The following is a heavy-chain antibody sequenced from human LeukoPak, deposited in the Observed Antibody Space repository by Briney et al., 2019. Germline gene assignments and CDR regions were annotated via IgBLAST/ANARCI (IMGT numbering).Heavy chain of an antibody. D-gene: IGHD5-24*01. V-gene: IGHV3-53*01. CDR3: AGGRDGYKNDD. Sequence: PGGSLRLSCAASGFTVSSNYMSWVRQAPGKGLEWVSPIYSGGSTYYADSVKGRFTVSRDNSKNTLYVQMNSLRAEDTAVYYCAGGRDGYKNDDWGQGTLVTVSS. CDR2: IYSGGST. CDR1: GFTVSSNY. J-gene: IGHJ4*02.